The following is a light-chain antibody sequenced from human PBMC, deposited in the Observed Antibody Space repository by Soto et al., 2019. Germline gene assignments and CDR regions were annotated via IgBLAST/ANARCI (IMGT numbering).Light chain of an antibody. CDR3: QQYYTSPPT. J-gene: IGKJ4*01. CDR1: QNILYRSNKKNY. Sequence: DILMTQSPDSLSVSLGERATINCKSSQNILYRSNKKNYLAWYQQKTGQPPKLLISWASTRESGVPDRFSGSGSGTDFTLTISSLQAEDVAVYHCQQYYTSPPTFGGGTKVDIK. CDR2: WAS. V-gene: IGKV4-1*01.